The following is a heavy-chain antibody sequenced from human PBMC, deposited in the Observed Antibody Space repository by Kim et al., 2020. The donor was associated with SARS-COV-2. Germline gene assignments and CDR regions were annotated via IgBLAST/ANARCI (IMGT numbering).Heavy chain of an antibody. J-gene: IGHJ4*02. Sequence: GGSLRLSCAASGFIFTNAWMNWVRQAPGKGLEWVGRIKRNDDGGTVDYAAPVKGRFTISRDDSMDTLYLQMNSLKTEDTGVYYCTTLPLGYCSMSSCYGYFDYWGRGALVTVYS. D-gene: IGHD2-2*01. V-gene: IGHV3-15*01. CDR3: TTLPLGYCSMSSCYGYFDY. CDR2: IKRNDDGGTV. CDR1: GFIFTNAW.